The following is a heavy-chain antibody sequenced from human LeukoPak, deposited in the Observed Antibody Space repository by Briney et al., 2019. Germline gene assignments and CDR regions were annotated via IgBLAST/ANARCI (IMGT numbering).Heavy chain of an antibody. CDR2: IYYSGST. CDR3: AGGRWLPLPGY. Sequence: PSETLSLTSTVSGGSISSSSYYWSWIRQPPGKGLEWIGYIYYSGSTNYNPSLKSRVTISVDTSKNQFSLKLSSVTAADTAVYYCAGGRWLPLPGYWGQGTLVTVSS. D-gene: IGHD5-12*01. V-gene: IGHV4-61*01. J-gene: IGHJ4*02. CDR1: GGSISSSSYY.